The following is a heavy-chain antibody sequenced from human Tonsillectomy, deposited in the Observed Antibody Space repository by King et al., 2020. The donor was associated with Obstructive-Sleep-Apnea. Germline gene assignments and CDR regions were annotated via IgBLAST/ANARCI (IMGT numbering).Heavy chain of an antibody. CDR1: GGSISSYY. CDR3: ARVIGYGSGSYYLDY. Sequence: LQLQESGPGLVKPSETLSLTCTVSGGSISSYYWSWIRQPPGKGLEWIGYIYYSGSTNYNPSLKSRVTISVDTSNNQFSLKLSSVTAADTAVYYCARVIGYGSGSYYLDYWGQGTLVTVSS. J-gene: IGHJ4*02. V-gene: IGHV4-59*08. CDR2: IYYSGST. D-gene: IGHD3-10*01.